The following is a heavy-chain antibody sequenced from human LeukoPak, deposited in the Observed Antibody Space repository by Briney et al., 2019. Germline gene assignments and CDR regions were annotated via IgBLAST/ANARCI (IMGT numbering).Heavy chain of an antibody. CDR1: GFTFSSYA. V-gene: IGHV3-23*01. D-gene: IGHD3-3*01. J-gene: IGHJ4*02. CDR3: AKPPGLFWSVGVNYYFDY. CDR2: ISGSGGST. Sequence: PGGSLRLSCAASGFTFSSYAMSWVRQAPGKGLEWVSAISGSGGSTYYADSVKGRFTISRDNSKNTLYLQMNSLRAEDTAVYSCAKPPGLFWSVGVNYYFDYGGREPRAP.